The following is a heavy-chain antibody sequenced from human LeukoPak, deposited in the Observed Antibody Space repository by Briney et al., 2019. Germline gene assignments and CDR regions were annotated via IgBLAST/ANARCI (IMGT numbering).Heavy chain of an antibody. Sequence: KVSCKGSGYTFTNYWIGWVRQMPGKGLEWMGLIYPSDSDIRYRPAFQGQVTISADKSIRTAYLQWSSLKASDTAMYYCARQGSSGTVGYWGQGTLVTVSS. CDR3: ARQGSSGTVGY. V-gene: IGHV5-51*01. CDR1: GYTFTNYW. CDR2: IYPSDSDI. D-gene: IGHD3-10*01. J-gene: IGHJ4*02.